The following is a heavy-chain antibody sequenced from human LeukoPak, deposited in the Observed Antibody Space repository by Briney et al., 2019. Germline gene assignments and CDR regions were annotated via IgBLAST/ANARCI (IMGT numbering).Heavy chain of an antibody. Sequence: SETLSLTCTVSGGSISSSSYYWGWIRQPPGKGLEWIGSIYYSGSTYYNPSLNSRVTISVDTSKNQFSLKLSSVTAADTAVYYCARGTVTYYYDSSGSRVRYNWFDPWGQGTLVTVSS. CDR1: GGSISSSSYY. CDR3: ARGTVTYYYDSSGSRVRYNWFDP. D-gene: IGHD3-22*01. CDR2: IYYSGST. V-gene: IGHV4-39*07. J-gene: IGHJ5*02.